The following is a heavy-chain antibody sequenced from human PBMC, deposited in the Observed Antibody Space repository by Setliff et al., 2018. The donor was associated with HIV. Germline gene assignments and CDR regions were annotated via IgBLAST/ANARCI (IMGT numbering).Heavy chain of an antibody. CDR2: IYTSGST. Sequence: SETLSLTCTDSGGSISSHYWSWIRQPPGKGLEWIGHIYTSGSTNYNPSLKSRVTMSVGTSKNQFSLKLSSVTAADTAVYYCARDQTPLDAFDIWGQGTMVTVSS. V-gene: IGHV4-4*08. CDR3: ARDQTPLDAFDI. J-gene: IGHJ3*02. CDR1: GGSISSHY. D-gene: IGHD2-15*01.